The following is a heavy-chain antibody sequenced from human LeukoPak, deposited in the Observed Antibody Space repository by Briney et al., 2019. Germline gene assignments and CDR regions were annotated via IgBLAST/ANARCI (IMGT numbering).Heavy chain of an antibody. V-gene: IGHV4-30-4*01. CDR2: IYYSGST. J-gene: IGHJ3*02. Sequence: SETLSLTCTVSGGSISSGDYYWSWIRQPPGKGLEWIGYIYYSGSTYYNPSLKSRVTISVDTSKNQFSLKLSSVTAADTAVYYCATYTMPTMGGAFDIWGQGTMVTVSS. CDR1: GGSISSGDYY. D-gene: IGHD4/OR15-4a*01. CDR3: ATYTMPTMGGAFDI.